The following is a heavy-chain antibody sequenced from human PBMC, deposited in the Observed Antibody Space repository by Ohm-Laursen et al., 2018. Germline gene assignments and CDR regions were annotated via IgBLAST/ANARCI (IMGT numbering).Heavy chain of an antibody. CDR1: GYTFTSYY. J-gene: IGHJ3*02. V-gene: IGHV1-46*01. Sequence: SSVKVSCKASGYTFTSYYIHWVRQAPGQGLEWMGIINPSGGSTTYAQKFQGRVTMTRDTSTSTVYMELSSLRSEDTAVYYCARAYGDYDAFDIWGQGTMVTVSS. CDR3: ARAYGDYDAFDI. CDR2: INPSGGST. D-gene: IGHD4-17*01.